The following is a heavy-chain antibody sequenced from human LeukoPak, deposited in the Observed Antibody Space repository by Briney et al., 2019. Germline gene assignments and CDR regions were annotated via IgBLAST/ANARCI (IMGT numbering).Heavy chain of an antibody. Sequence: SETLSLTCTVSGGSISSYYWSWIRQPPGKGLEWIGYIYYSGSTNYNPSLKSGVTIQVDASKNQFTLKLSSVTAADTAVYYCARSPTYGVYAANFDYWGQGTLVTVSS. CDR2: IYYSGST. CDR3: ARSPTYGVYAANFDY. J-gene: IGHJ4*02. CDR1: GGSISSYY. V-gene: IGHV4-59*01. D-gene: IGHD5/OR15-5a*01.